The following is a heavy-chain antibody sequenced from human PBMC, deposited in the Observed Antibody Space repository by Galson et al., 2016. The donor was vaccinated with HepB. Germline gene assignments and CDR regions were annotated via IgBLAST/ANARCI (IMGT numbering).Heavy chain of an antibody. D-gene: IGHD3-10*01. CDR3: ARHPSPDYFGSGNYFSWFDP. Sequence: GAEVKKPGESLKISCQASGYNFLSYWIAWVRQKPGKGLEWMGLIYPGASDTRYSPSFQGQVTISADKSISTAYLQWSALKASDTAMYYCARHPSPDYFGSGNYFSWFDPWGQGTLVTVSS. V-gene: IGHV5-51*01. CDR2: IYPGASDT. CDR1: GYNFLSYW. J-gene: IGHJ5*02.